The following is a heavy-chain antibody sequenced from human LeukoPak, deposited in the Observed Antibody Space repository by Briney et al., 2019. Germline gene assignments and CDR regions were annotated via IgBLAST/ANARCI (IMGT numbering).Heavy chain of an antibody. J-gene: IGHJ4*02. CDR1: GASMSSYY. Sequence: SETLSLACAVSGASMSSYYWTWMRQPPGKGPEWIGSVYHTGNTYYNPSLSSRVTMSIDTPMSQFSLKLTSVTAADTAVYYCATYASSRPRIFENWGQGTQVTVSS. D-gene: IGHD2-2*01. V-gene: IGHV4-59*01. CDR3: ATYASSRPRIFEN. CDR2: VYHTGNT.